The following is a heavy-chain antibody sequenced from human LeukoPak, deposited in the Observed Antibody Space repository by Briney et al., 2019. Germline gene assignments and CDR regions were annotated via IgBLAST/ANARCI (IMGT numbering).Heavy chain of an antibody. CDR1: GGSINSTSYY. CDR2: IYYGGST. J-gene: IGHJ4*02. D-gene: IGHD3-22*01. Sequence: SKTLSLTCTVSGGSINSTSYYWGWIRQPPGKGLEWIGSIYYGGSTYYNPSLKSRVTILVDVDTSKNQFSLKLSSVTAADTAVYYCASLPTVYSRGYLALWGQGTLVTVSS. V-gene: IGHV4-39*07. CDR3: ASLPTVYSRGYLAL.